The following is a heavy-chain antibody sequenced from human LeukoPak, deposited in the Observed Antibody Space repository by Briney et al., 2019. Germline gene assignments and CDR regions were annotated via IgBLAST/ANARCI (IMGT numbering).Heavy chain of an antibody. CDR1: GFTVSSNY. D-gene: IGHD2-2*02. CDR3: ARSPHCGSTTCYTLDY. V-gene: IGHV3-53*01. J-gene: IGHJ4*02. CDR2: IYSDGST. Sequence: SGGSLRLSCAASGFTVSSNYMSWVRQAPGKGLGWVSVIYSDGSTYYADSVKGRFTISRDNSKNTLYLQMNSLRAEDTAVYYCARSPHCGSTTCYTLDYWGQGTLVTVSS.